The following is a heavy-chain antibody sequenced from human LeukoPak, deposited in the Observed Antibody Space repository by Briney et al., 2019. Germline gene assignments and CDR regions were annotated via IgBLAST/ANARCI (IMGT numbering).Heavy chain of an antibody. V-gene: IGHV4-59*01. J-gene: IGHJ4*02. D-gene: IGHD6-13*01. CDR3: ARSSNWYSLDY. CDR2: IYNSGGT. Sequence: SETLSLTCTVSGGSISSYYWSWIRRSPGKGLEWIGYIYNSGGTIYNPSLKSRVTISVDTSKKQFSLNLSSVTAADTAVYFCARSSNWYSLDYWGQGTLVTVSS. CDR1: GGSISSYY.